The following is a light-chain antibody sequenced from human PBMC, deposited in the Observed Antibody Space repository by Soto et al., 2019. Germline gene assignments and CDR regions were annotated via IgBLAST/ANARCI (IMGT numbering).Light chain of an antibody. CDR3: CSHAGSYTYV. V-gene: IGLV2-11*01. CDR2: DVT. CDR1: SSDVGGYNY. J-gene: IGLJ1*01. Sequence: QSALTQPRSVSGSPGQSLTISCTGTSSDVGGYNYVSWYQQYPGKVPKLMIYDVTKRPSGVPDRFSGSKSGNTASLTISGLQAKDEADYYCCSHAGSYTYVFGTGTKVTVL.